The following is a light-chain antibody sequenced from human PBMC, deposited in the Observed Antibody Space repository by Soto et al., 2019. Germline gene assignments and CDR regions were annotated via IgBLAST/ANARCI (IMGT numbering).Light chain of an antibody. CDR1: SSDVGDYKY. J-gene: IGLJ1*01. V-gene: IGLV2-14*01. Sequence: QSALTQPASVSGSPGQSITISCTGTSSDVGDYKYVSWYQQHPDKAPKLIIFVNSNRPSGVSNRFSGSKSGNTASLTISGLQAADEADYYCSSYTSSDTPYVFGSGTKLTVL. CDR3: SSYTSSDTPYV. CDR2: VNS.